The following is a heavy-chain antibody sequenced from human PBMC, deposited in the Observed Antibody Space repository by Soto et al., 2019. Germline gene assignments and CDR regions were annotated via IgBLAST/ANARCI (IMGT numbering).Heavy chain of an antibody. CDR2: MNPNSGNT. D-gene: IGHD3-10*01. V-gene: IGHV1-8*02. Sequence: ASVKVSCKASGYPFNNYDIHWVRQAPGHGLEWMGWMNPNSGNTGYAQNFRGRVTMTQNTAIGTASMELCSLRSDDTATYYSTNAYGAETFDFWGQGTRVTVSS. CDR3: TNAYGAETFDF. CDR1: GYPFNNYD. J-gene: IGHJ5*01.